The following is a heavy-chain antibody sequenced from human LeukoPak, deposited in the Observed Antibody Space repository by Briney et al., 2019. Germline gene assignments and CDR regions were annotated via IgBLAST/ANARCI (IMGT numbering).Heavy chain of an antibody. CDR3: ARDSPGGYFDY. V-gene: IGHV3-33*01. D-gene: IGHD3-10*01. CDR2: IWSDGNNK. CDR1: GFXFSNYV. Sequence: PGGSLRLSCAASGFXFSNYVMYWVRQAPGKGREWVALIWSDGNNKHYVDSVKGRFTISRDNSKDTLYLQMNSLRVEDTAVYYCARDSPGGYFDYWGQGILVSVSS. J-gene: IGHJ4*02.